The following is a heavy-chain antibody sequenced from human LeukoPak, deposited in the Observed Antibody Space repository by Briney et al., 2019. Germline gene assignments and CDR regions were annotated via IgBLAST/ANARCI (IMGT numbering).Heavy chain of an antibody. Sequence: ASVKVSCKASGYTFTSYDINWVRQATGQGLEWMGWMNPNSGNTGYAQKFQGRVTMTRNTSISTAYMELSSLRSEDTAVYYCARVNSPDYGYYYYYGMDGWGQGTTVTVSS. CDR1: GYTFTSYD. D-gene: IGHD3-16*01. J-gene: IGHJ6*02. V-gene: IGHV1-8*01. CDR3: ARVNSPDYGYYYYYGMDG. CDR2: MNPNSGNT.